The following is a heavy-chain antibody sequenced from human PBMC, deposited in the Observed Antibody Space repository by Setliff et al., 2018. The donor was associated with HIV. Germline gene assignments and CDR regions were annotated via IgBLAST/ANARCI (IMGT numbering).Heavy chain of an antibody. CDR1: GYTFTSYG. CDR2: NIPMFGTV. Sequence: SVKVSCKASGYTFTSYGITWVRQAPGQGLEWLGGNIPMFGTVSYAQKFQGRVTITTDESTSTAYMDLSSLRYEDTAIYYCARGEVIIDSYYYMNVWGKGTTVTVSS. CDR3: ARGEVIIDSYYYMNV. V-gene: IGHV1-69*05. J-gene: IGHJ6*03.